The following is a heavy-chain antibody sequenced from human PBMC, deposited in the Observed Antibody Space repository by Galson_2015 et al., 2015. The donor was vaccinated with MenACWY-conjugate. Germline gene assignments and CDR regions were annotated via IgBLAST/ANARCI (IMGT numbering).Heavy chain of an antibody. D-gene: IGHD3-10*01. CDR1: GYTFTAHY. CDR3: ARAGYGSGSSYTSNFYMDV. Sequence: SVKVSCKASGYTFTAHYIHWVRQVPGQGLEWMGIINPSGGRTSSAQNFPVRVTMTRYTSPSTVSMELTGLTTQDTAVYYCARAGYGSGSSYTSNFYMDVWGNGTTATVSS. V-gene: IGHV1-46*01. CDR2: INPSGGRT. J-gene: IGHJ6*03.